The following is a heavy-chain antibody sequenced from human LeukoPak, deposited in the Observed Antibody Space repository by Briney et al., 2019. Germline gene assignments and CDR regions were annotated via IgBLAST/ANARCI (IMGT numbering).Heavy chain of an antibody. D-gene: IGHD3-16*02. Sequence: PGGSLRLSCAASGFTLSSYSTNWVRQAPGKGLEWVSSISSSSSYIYYADSVKGRFTISRDNAKNSLYLQMNSLRAEDTAVYYCARADYDYVWGSYRPRPFDYWGQGTLVTVSS. V-gene: IGHV3-21*01. J-gene: IGHJ4*02. CDR2: ISSSSSYI. CDR1: GFTLSSYS. CDR3: ARADYDYVWGSYRPRPFDY.